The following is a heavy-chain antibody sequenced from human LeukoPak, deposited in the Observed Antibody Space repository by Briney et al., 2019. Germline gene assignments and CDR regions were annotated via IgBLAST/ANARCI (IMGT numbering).Heavy chain of an antibody. V-gene: IGHV1-46*01. J-gene: IGHJ6*03. CDR2: INPSGGST. CDR3: ARDRRYNWNYLSAYYYYYMDV. CDR1: GYTFTSYH. Sequence: ASVKVSCKASGYTFTSYHMHWVRQAPGQGLEWMGIINPSGGSTSYAQKFQGRVTMTRDTSTSTVYMELSSLRSEDTAVYYCARDRRYNWNYLSAYYYYYMDVWGKGTTVTVSS. D-gene: IGHD1-7*01.